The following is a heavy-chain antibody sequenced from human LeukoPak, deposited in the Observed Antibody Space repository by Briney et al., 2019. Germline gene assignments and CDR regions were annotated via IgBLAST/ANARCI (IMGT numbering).Heavy chain of an antibody. J-gene: IGHJ4*02. CDR2: INPNSGGT. V-gene: IGHV1-2*02. D-gene: IGHD1-26*01. Sequence: ASVKLSCKASGYTFTVYYLHWVRQAPGQGLEWIGWINPNSGGTNYAQNFQGRVTMTRETSISTVHMELSRLRSDDTAVYFCAREKMVGAPKLLDYWGQGTLVTVSS. CDR1: GYTFTVYY. CDR3: AREKMVGAPKLLDY.